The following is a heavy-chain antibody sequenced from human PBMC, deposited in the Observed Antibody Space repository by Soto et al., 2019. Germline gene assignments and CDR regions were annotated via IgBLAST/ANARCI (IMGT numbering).Heavy chain of an antibody. J-gene: IGHJ4*02. V-gene: IGHV4-4*02. D-gene: IGHD3-22*01. CDR1: SGSISSSNW. Sequence: PSETLSLTCAVSSGSISSSNWWSWVRQPPGKGLEWIGEIYHSGSTNYNPSLKSRVTISVDKSKNQFSLKLSSVTAADTAVYYCARASSGYYYGLTVWGQGTLVTVSS. CDR2: IYHSGST. CDR3: ARASSGYYYGLTV.